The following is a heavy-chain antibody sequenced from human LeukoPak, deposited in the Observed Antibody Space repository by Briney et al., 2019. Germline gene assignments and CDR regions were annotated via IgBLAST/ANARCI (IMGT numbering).Heavy chain of an antibody. D-gene: IGHD4-23*01. CDR1: GGSISSGGYY. CDR3: ARAPGVNLPFDY. Sequence: SETLSLTCTVSGGSISSGGYYWSWIRQHPGKGLEWIGCIYYSGTTYYNPSLKSRVTISVDMSNNQFSLKLSSVTAADTAVYYCARAPGVNLPFDYWGQETLVTVSS. V-gene: IGHV4-31*03. CDR2: IYYSGTT. J-gene: IGHJ4*02.